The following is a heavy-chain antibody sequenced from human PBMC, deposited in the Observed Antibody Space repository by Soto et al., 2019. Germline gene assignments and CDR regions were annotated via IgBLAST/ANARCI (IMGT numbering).Heavy chain of an antibody. V-gene: IGHV3-15*07. D-gene: IGHD3-3*01. CDR1: GFAFTNVW. CDR3: NTYYDFVGGHTPL. J-gene: IGHJ4*02. CDR2: IKSKRDGQTT. Sequence: QLVESGGGLVKPGGSLALSCAGSGFAFTNVWLHWVRQAPGKGLEWVGRIKSKRDGQTTDYAAPVKGRFPISRDDSTNTLDLQMHSRKTEDSGLYYCNTYYDFVGGHTPLWGQGNLVTVSS.